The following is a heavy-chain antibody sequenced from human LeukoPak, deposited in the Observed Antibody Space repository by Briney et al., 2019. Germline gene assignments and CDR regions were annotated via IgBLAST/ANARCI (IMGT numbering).Heavy chain of an antibody. Sequence: GASVKVSCKASGYTFTTYYMHWVRQAPGQGLEWMGIINPSGGSTGYAQKFQGRVTMTRDTSTSTVYMELSSLRSEDPAVYYCAAGDLVYDYWGQGTLVTVSS. CDR1: GYTFTTYY. CDR3: AAGDLVYDY. J-gene: IGHJ4*02. V-gene: IGHV1-46*01. CDR2: INPSGGST. D-gene: IGHD4-17*01.